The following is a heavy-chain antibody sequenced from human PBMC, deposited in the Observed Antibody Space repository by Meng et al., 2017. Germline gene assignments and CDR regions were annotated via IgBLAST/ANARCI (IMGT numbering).Heavy chain of an antibody. J-gene: IGHJ4*02. D-gene: IGHD3-22*01. CDR2: IHTSVST. Sequence: SETLSLTCTVSGGSISSYYWSWIRQPAGKGLEWIGRIHTSVSTNYNPSLKSRVTMSVDTSKNQISLKLSSVTAADTAVYYCARGFSVGYDSSGYYYVPPYFDYWGQGTLVTVSS. V-gene: IGHV4-4*07. CDR3: ARGFSVGYDSSGYYYVPPYFDY. CDR1: GGSISSYY.